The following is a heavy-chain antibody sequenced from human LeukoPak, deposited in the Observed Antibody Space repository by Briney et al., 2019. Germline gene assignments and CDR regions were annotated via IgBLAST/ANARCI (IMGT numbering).Heavy chain of an antibody. CDR2: IYHSGST. V-gene: IGHV4-4*02. Sequence: PSETLSLTCAVSGGSISSSNWWSWVLQPPGKGLEWIGEIYHSGSTNYNPSLKSRVTISVDKSKNQFSLKLSSVTAADTAVYYCASTPGSSGWYPYYFDYWGQGTLVTVSS. D-gene: IGHD6-19*01. J-gene: IGHJ4*02. CDR1: GGSISSSNW. CDR3: ASTPGSSGWYPYYFDY.